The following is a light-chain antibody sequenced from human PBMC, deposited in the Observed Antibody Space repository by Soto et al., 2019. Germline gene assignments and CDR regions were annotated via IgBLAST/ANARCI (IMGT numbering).Light chain of an antibody. CDR2: GVN. Sequence: QSALTQPASVSGSPGQSITISCTGTTSDVGSFTAVSWYQHHPDKAPQLVIFGVNDRPSGVSHRFSGSKSGSTASLTISELQPEDEAVYFCTSYTTSHSWVLGGGTKLTV. CDR1: TSDVGSFTA. CDR3: TSYTTSHSWV. J-gene: IGLJ3*02. V-gene: IGLV2-14*01.